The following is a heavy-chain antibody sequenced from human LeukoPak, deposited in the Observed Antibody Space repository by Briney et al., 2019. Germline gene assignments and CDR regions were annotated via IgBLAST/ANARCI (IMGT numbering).Heavy chain of an antibody. CDR1: GASINSRDYY. Sequence: SETLSLTCTVSGASINSRDYYWGWIRQPPGQGLEWIGSIYSDGTTYYNPSLKSRVSVSADTSKNHFSLWLSSVTAADMAVYYCAKHRGSFFEAFDIWGQGTAVSVSS. D-gene: IGHD1-26*01. CDR3: AKHRGSFFEAFDI. J-gene: IGHJ3*02. V-gene: IGHV4-39*01. CDR2: IYSDGTT.